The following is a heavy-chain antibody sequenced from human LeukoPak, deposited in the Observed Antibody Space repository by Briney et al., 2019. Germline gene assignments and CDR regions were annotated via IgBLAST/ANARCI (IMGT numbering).Heavy chain of an antibody. CDR3: ARDERYDFWSGYLYYFDY. V-gene: IGHV3-74*01. D-gene: IGHD3-3*01. J-gene: IGHJ4*02. CDR1: GFTFSNYW. Sequence: GSLRLSCAASGFTFSNYWMHWVRQAPGKGPVWVSRIKSDGSSTRFADSVQGRFTISRDNGKNTLYLQMNSLRAEDTAVYYCARDERYDFWSGYLYYFDYWGQGTLVTVSS. CDR2: IKSDGSST.